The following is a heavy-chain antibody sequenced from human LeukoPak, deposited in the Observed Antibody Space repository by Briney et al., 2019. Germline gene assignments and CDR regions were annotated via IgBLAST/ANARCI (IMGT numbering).Heavy chain of an antibody. CDR3: ARLAGDDAFDI. J-gene: IGHJ3*02. CDR2: IYYSGGT. V-gene: IGHV4-61*08. Sequence: SETLSLTCAVSGGSISSGGYSWSWIRQPPGKGLEWIGYIYYSGGTNYNPSLKSRVTISVDTSKNQFSLKLSSVTAADTAVYYCARLAGDDAFDIWGQGTMVTVSS. CDR1: GGSISSGGYS. D-gene: IGHD3-3*02.